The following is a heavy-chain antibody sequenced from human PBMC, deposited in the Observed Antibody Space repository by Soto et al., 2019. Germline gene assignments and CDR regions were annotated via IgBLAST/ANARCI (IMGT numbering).Heavy chain of an antibody. V-gene: IGHV3-33*01. CDR1: GFTFSNYG. Sequence: QVQLVESGGGVVQPGRSLRLSCAASGFTFSNYGLHWVRQTPGKGLEWVAVIWYDGSKRYYGDSVKGRFAISRDDSRNTLYLQMNSLRAEDTAVYYCARDHSGYYFDYWCQGTLVTVSS. CDR3: ARDHSGYYFDY. J-gene: IGHJ4*02. D-gene: IGHD5-12*01. CDR2: IWYDGSKR.